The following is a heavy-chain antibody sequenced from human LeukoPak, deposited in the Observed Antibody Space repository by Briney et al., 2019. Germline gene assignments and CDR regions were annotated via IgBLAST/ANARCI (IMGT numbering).Heavy chain of an antibody. J-gene: IGHJ5*02. Sequence: GGSLRLSCVASGFTFSSYSMNWVRQAPGKGLEWVSSISSTSSHIYYADSVKGRFTISRDNAKNSLHLQMISLRAEDTAVYYCTSQASSSWYGNWFDPWGQGTLVTVSS. V-gene: IGHV3-21*01. D-gene: IGHD6-13*01. CDR3: TSQASSSWYGNWFDP. CDR2: ISSTSSHI. CDR1: GFTFSSYS.